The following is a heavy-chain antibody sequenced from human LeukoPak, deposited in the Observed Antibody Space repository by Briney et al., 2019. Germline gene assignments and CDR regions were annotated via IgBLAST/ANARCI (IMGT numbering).Heavy chain of an antibody. CDR1: GFTFSSYA. Sequence: GGSLRLSCVASGFTFSSYAMSWVRQAPGKGLDWVSAISGSGVTTHYAGSVKGRFSISRDNSKNALYLQMNSLRAEDTALYYCAKKVVVGATTPYSDFQDWGQGTLVTVSS. D-gene: IGHD1-26*01. V-gene: IGHV3-23*01. CDR3: AKKVVVGATTPYSDFQD. J-gene: IGHJ1*01. CDR2: ISGSGVTT.